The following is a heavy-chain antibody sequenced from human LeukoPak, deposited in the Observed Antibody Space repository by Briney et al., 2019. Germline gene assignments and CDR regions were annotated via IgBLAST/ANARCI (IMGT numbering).Heavy chain of an antibody. V-gene: IGHV4-59*01. D-gene: IGHD3-10*01. CDR3: ARHYGSGTYPWDY. CDR2: IYYSGSP. Sequence: PSETLSLTCTVSGGSLSSYYGSWIRQPPGKGLEWIGNIYYSGSPDYNLSLKSRVTISVDTSKNQFSLKLCSVTAADTAVYYWARHYGSGTYPWDYWGEGTLVTVSS. CDR1: GGSLSSYY. J-gene: IGHJ4*02.